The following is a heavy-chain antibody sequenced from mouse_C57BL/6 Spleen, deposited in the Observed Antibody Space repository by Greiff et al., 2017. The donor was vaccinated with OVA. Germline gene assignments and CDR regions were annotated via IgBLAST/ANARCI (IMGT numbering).Heavy chain of an antibody. D-gene: IGHD1-1*01. CDR3: AREGGSSYYAMDY. CDR2: INYDGSST. V-gene: IGHV5-16*01. Sequence: EVKLMESEGGLVQPGSSMKLSCTASGFTFSDYYMAWVRQVPEKGLEWVANINYDGSSTYYLDSLKSRFIISRDNAKNILYLQMSSLKSEDTATYYCAREGGSSYYAMDYWGQGTSVTVSS. J-gene: IGHJ4*01. CDR1: GFTFSDYY.